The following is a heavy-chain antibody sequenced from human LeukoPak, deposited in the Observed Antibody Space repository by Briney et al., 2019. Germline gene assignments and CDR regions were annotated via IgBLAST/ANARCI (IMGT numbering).Heavy chain of an antibody. V-gene: IGHV3-23*01. J-gene: IGHJ5*02. CDR1: GFTFSDYA. CDR2: ISGSGVMT. Sequence: GGSLRLSCAASGFTFSDYAMTWVRQAPGKGLEWVATISGSGVMTYYADSVKGRFTISRDNSKNTLYLQMNSLRAEDTAVYYCARDSWLGNPWGQGTLVTVSP. D-gene: IGHD6-19*01. CDR3: ARDSWLGNP.